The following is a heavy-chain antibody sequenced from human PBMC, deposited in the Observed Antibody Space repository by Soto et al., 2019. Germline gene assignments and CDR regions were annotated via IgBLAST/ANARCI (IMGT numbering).Heavy chain of an antibody. CDR1: GGSFSGYY. V-gene: IGHV4-34*01. CDR3: AKREIMTGYLDYYYYYGMDV. D-gene: IGHD3-9*01. J-gene: IGHJ6*02. Sequence: QVQLQQWGAGLLKPSETLSLTCAVYGGSFSGYYWSWIRQPPGKGLEWIGEINHSGSTNYNPSLKRRVTRSVDTSKNQFCLKLSSVTDADTAVYYCAKREIMTGYLDYYYYYGMDVWGQGTTVTVSS. CDR2: INHSGST.